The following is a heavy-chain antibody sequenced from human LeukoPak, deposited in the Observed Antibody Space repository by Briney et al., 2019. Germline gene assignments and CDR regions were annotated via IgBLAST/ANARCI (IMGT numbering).Heavy chain of an antibody. CDR2: INHSGST. CDR3: ARAPLDYYYDSSGFVKGDVFDI. Sequence: SETLSLTCAVYGGSFSGYYWSWIRQPPGKGLEWIGEINHSGSTNYNPSLMSRVTISVDTSKNQLSLRLNSVTPEDTAVYYCARAPLDYYYDSSGFVKGDVFDIWDQGTMVTVSS. J-gene: IGHJ3*02. D-gene: IGHD3-22*01. CDR1: GGSFSGYY. V-gene: IGHV4-34*01.